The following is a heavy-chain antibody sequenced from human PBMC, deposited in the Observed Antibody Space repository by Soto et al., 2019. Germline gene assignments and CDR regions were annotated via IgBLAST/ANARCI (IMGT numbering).Heavy chain of an antibody. J-gene: IGHJ4*02. D-gene: IGHD1-20*01. CDR3: ARVALSGILLGAFDS. V-gene: IGHV1-69*18. Sequence: QVQLVQSGAEVKKPGSSVKVSCKASAGSFVNYAINWVRQAPGQGLELMGTITPMFGNTYNAQKFNGRVTFTADESTSTAFKDLSGLRSPDTAVYYGARVALSGILLGAFDSWGQGTLVTVSS. CDR2: ITPMFGNT. CDR1: AGSFVNYA.